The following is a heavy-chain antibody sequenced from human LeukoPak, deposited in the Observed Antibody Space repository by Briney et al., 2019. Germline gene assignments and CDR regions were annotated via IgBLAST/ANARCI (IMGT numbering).Heavy chain of an antibody. CDR1: GYTFSGYQ. V-gene: IGHV1-2*02. J-gene: IGHJ5*02. CDR3: ARDGKIRQRNWFDP. D-gene: IGHD6-25*01. Sequence: GASVKVSCKASGYTFSGYQMHWVRQAPGQGLEWMGWINPNSSDTNYAQKFQGRVTMTRDTSISTAYMELTRLTSDDTAVYYCARDGKIRQRNWFDPWGQGTLVTVSS. CDR2: INPNSSDT.